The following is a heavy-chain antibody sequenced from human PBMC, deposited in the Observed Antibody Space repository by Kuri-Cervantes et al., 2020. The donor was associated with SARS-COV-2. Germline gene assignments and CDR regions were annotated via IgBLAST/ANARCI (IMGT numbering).Heavy chain of an antibody. V-gene: IGHV2-70*11. CDR3: ARSTNPSSSGNWFDP. J-gene: IGHJ5*02. CDR2: IDWDDDK. Sequence: SGPTLVKSTQTLTLTCTFSGFSLSTSGMCVSWIRQPPGKALEWLARIDWDDDKYYSTSLKTRLTISKDTSKNQVVLTMTNMDPVDTATYYCARSTNPSSSGNWFDPWGQGTLVTVSS. CDR1: GFSLSTSGMC. D-gene: IGHD6-6*01.